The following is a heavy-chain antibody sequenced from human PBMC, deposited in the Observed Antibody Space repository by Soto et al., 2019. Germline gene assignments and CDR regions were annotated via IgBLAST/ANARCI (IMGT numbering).Heavy chain of an antibody. Sequence: QVRLVESGGGVVQPGGSLRLSCVASGFTFSDFGMHWVRQGPGKGLEWLAVISEDAETDFHADSVKGRFTVSRDNFKETLHLQMNSLTTDDSGVYFCAKAPFRRPHYFYGMDVWGQGTTVIVSS. J-gene: IGHJ6*02. V-gene: IGHV3-30*18. CDR1: GFTFSDFG. D-gene: IGHD3-10*01. CDR2: ISEDAETD. CDR3: AKAPFRRPHYFYGMDV.